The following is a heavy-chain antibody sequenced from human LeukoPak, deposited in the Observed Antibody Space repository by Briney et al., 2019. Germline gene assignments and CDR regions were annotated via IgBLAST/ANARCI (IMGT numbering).Heavy chain of an antibody. Sequence: SETLSLTCTVSGGSISSYYWSWIRQPPGKGLEWIGYIYYSGSTNYNPSLKSRVTISVDTSKNQFSLKLSSVTAADTAVYYCARADKVGPGWWSPRGMDVWGQGTTVTVSS. D-gene: IGHD2-8*02. CDR2: IYYSGST. J-gene: IGHJ6*02. CDR3: ARADKVGPGWWSPRGMDV. V-gene: IGHV4-59*01. CDR1: GGSISSYY.